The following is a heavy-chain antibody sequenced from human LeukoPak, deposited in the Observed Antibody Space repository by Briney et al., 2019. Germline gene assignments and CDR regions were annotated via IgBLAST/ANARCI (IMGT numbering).Heavy chain of an antibody. J-gene: IGHJ4*02. CDR2: IRDSAYRT. Sequence: GGSLRLSCAASRFTFSNYAMSWVRQAPGKGLEWVSSIRDSAYRTYYADSVKGRFTISRDNSKNTLYLQMNSLRAEDTAVYYCAKDLYSYSGSYYGGDYWGQGTLVTVSS. V-gene: IGHV3-23*01. D-gene: IGHD1-26*01. CDR3: AKDLYSYSGSYYGGDY. CDR1: RFTFSNYA.